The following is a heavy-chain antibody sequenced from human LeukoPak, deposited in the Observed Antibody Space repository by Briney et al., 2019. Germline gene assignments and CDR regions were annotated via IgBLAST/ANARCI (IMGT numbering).Heavy chain of an antibody. Sequence: SETLSLTCSVSGGSISSYYWSWIRQPPGKGLEWIGYIYYSGSTNYNPSLKSRVTMSLDTSKNQFSLKLSSVTAADTAVYYCARVTTNWFDPWGQGTLVTVSS. D-gene: IGHD5-18*01. CDR3: ARVTTNWFDP. CDR1: GGSISSYY. CDR2: IYYSGST. J-gene: IGHJ5*02. V-gene: IGHV4-59*08.